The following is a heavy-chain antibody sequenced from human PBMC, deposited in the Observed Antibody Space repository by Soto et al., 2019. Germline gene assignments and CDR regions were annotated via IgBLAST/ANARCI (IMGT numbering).Heavy chain of an antibody. J-gene: IGHJ4*02. CDR3: ARGGRGYSYGYGLDY. CDR2: INHSGST. V-gene: IGHV4-34*01. D-gene: IGHD5-18*01. CDR1: GGSFSGYY. Sequence: QVQLQQWGAGLLKPSETLSLTCAVYGGSFSGYYWSWIRQPPGKGLEWIGEINHSGSTNYNPSLKSRVNISVDTSKNQFSLKLSSVTAADTAVYYCARGGRGYSYGYGLDYWGQGTLVTVSS.